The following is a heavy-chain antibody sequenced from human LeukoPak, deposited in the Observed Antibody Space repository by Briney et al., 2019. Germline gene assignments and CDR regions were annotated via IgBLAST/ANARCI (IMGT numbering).Heavy chain of an antibody. J-gene: IGHJ4*02. D-gene: IGHD2-2*01. CDR1: GSTFSSYE. CDR2: ISSSGSTI. Sequence: PGGSLRLSCAASGSTFSSYEMNWVRQAPGKGLEWVSYISSSGSTIYYADSVKGRFTISRDNAKNSLYLQMNSLRAEDTAVYYCARGVPAAMRDGSSWWPYYFDYWGQGTLVTVSS. CDR3: ARGVPAAMRDGSSWWPYYFDY. V-gene: IGHV3-48*03.